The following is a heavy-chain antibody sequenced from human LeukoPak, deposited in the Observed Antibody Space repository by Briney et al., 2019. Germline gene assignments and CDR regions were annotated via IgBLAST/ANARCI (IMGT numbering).Heavy chain of an antibody. D-gene: IGHD1-26*01. V-gene: IGHV3-30*18. CDR3: AKDGSGSPPYYFDY. CDR1: GFTFSSYG. CDR2: ISYDGSNE. Sequence: GGSLRLSCAASGFTFSSYGMHWVRQAPGKGLEWVAVISYDGSNEYYADSVKGRFTISRDNSKNTLYLQMNSLRAEDTAVYYCAKDGSGSPPYYFDYWGQGTLVTVSS. J-gene: IGHJ4*02.